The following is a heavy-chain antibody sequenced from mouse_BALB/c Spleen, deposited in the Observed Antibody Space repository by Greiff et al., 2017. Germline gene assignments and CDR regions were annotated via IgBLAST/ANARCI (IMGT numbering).Heavy chain of an antibody. Sequence: VQLKESGPGLVKPSQTVSLTCTVTGISITTGNYRWSWIRQFPGNKLEWIGYIYYSGTITYNPSLTSRTTITRDTSKNQFFLEMNSLTAEDTATYYCAREYGNYFDYWGQGTTLTVSS. CDR2: IYYSGTI. D-gene: IGHD2-10*02. J-gene: IGHJ2*01. V-gene: IGHV3-5*02. CDR3: AREYGNYFDY. CDR1: GISITTGNYR.